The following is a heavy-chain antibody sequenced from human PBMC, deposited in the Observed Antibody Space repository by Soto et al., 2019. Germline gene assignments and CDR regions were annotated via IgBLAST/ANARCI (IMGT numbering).Heavy chain of an antibody. D-gene: IGHD3-10*01. CDR2: ISAYNGNT. J-gene: IGHJ6*03. Sequence: ASVKVSCKASGYTFTSYGISWVRQAPGQGLEWMGWISAYNGNTNYAQKVQGRVTMTTDTSTSTAYMELRSLRSDDTAVYYCARERGSGSYYGVDYYYYMDVWGKGTTVTVSS. V-gene: IGHV1-18*01. CDR1: GYTFTSYG. CDR3: ARERGSGSYYGVDYYYYMDV.